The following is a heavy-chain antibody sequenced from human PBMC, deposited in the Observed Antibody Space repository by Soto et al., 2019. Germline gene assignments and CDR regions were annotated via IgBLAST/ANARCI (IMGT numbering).Heavy chain of an antibody. CDR1: GGSISSSSYY. D-gene: IGHD2-15*01. V-gene: IGHV4-39*01. J-gene: IGHJ5*02. CDR2: IYYSGNT. CDR3: ATIRAYCSGGTCYSRWFDP. Sequence: LEILSLTCTVSGGSISSSSYYWGRISQPPGKGLECIGSIYYSGNTYYNPSLKSRVTISVDTSKNQFSLKLSSVTAADTAVYYCATIRAYCSGGTCYSRWFDPWGQGTLVTVSS.